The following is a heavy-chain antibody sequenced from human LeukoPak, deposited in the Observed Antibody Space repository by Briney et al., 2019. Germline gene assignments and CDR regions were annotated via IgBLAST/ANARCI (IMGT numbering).Heavy chain of an antibody. V-gene: IGHV3-30*18. J-gene: IGHJ4*02. CDR2: ISYDGTNK. Sequence: LGGSIRLSCPASGFTFSTYGMHWVRQAPGKGLEWVAVISYDGTNKYYTDSVKGRFTISRDNSKNTLYLQMNSLRPEDTAVYYCAKDSLAGYLRGYFDDWGQGTQGTV. CDR1: GFTFSTYG. D-gene: IGHD3-9*01. CDR3: AKDSLAGYLRGYFDD.